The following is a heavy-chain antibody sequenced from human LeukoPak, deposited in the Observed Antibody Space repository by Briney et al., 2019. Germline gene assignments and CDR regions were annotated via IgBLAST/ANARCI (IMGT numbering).Heavy chain of an antibody. CDR1: GGSFSGYY. V-gene: IGHV4-34*01. Sequence: SETLSLTCAVYGGSFSGYYWSWIRQPPGKGLEWIGEINHSGSTNYNPSLKSRVTISVDTSKNQFSLKLSSVTATDTAVYYCARDWGFHGMDVWGQGTTVTVSS. CDR2: INHSGST. D-gene: IGHD3-16*01. CDR3: ARDWGFHGMDV. J-gene: IGHJ6*02.